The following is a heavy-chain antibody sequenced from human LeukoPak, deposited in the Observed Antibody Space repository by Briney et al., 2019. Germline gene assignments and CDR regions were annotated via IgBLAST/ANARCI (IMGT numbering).Heavy chain of an antibody. D-gene: IGHD2-15*01. V-gene: IGHV3-53*01. Sequence: PGGSLRLSCSASGFSVDSSYMSWVRQTPGKGLEWVSVIYTNGKDYYAESAKGRFTISRDISKNSLDLQMNRLRVDDTAVYYCARDSPTSGIDPWGQGTLVIVSS. CDR1: GFSVDSSY. CDR3: ARDSPTSGIDP. CDR2: IYTNGKD. J-gene: IGHJ5*02.